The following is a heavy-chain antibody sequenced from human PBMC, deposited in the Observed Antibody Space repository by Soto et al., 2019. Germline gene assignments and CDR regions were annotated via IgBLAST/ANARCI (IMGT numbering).Heavy chain of an antibody. CDR3: ARARTYDFWSGPGAFDI. CDR2: IWYDGSNK. V-gene: IGHV3-33*01. Sequence: QVQLVESGGGVVQPGRSLRLSCAASGFTFSSYGMHWVRQAPGKGLEWVAVIWYDGSNKYYADSVKGRFTISRDNSKNTLYLQMNSLRAEDTAVYYCARARTYDFWSGPGAFDIWGQGTMVTVSS. J-gene: IGHJ3*02. D-gene: IGHD3-3*01. CDR1: GFTFSSYG.